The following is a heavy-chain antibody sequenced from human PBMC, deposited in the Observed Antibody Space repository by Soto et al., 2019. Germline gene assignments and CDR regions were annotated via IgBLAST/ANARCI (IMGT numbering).Heavy chain of an antibody. Sequence: QVQLVQSGAEVKKPGSSVKVSCKASGGTFSSYAISWVRQAPGQGLEWMGGIIPIFGTANYAQKFQGRVTSTADEATSTADMELSSLRSEDTAVYYCAREYYYDSSGYRGLTDWGQGTLVTVSS. D-gene: IGHD3-22*01. CDR3: AREYYYDSSGYRGLTD. CDR2: IIPIFGTA. V-gene: IGHV1-69*01. CDR1: GGTFSSYA. J-gene: IGHJ4*02.